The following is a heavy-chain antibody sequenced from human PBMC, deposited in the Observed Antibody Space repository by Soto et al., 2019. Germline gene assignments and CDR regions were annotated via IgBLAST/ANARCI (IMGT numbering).Heavy chain of an antibody. D-gene: IGHD1-26*01. J-gene: IGHJ4*02. Sequence: GASVKVSCKASGGTFSSYAINWVRQAPGQGLEWMGGMIPLSGTTNYAQKFQGRVTVTADESASTAYMELSSLRSDDTAVYFCVRDNSGSYYFGYWGLGTLVTVSS. CDR1: GGTFSSYA. V-gene: IGHV1-69*13. CDR3: VRDNSGSYYFGY. CDR2: MIPLSGTT.